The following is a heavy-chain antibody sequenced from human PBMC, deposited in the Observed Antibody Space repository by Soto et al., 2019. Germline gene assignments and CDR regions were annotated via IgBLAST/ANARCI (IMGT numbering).Heavy chain of an antibody. CDR1: GYTFTAYY. CDR2: INPKFGDT. CDR3: ARNMDYYYGPGSGNGHGF. V-gene: IGHV1-2*02. J-gene: IGHJ6*02. Sequence: QVQLVQSGAEVKEPGDSVRVSCEASGYTFTAYYIHWVRQAPGQGLEWMGWINPKFGDTTYAQDFQGRVSMTRDMSISTVYMELSRLTSDDTAIYYCARNMDYYYGPGSGNGHGFLGQGTTVTVFS. D-gene: IGHD3-10*01.